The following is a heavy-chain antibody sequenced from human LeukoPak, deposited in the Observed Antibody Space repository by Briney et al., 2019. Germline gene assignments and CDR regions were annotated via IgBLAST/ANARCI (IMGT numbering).Heavy chain of an antibody. CDR1: GYTFTGYY. V-gene: IGHV1-2*02. J-gene: IGHJ4*01. D-gene: IGHD6-19*01. CDR3: AREGVAGNGSYYFDY. CDR2: INPNSGGT. Sequence: ASVKVSCKASGYTFTGYYMHWVRQAPGQGLEWMGWINPNSGGTNYAQKFQGRVTMTRDTSISTAYMELSRLRSDDTAVYYCAREGVAGNGSYYFDYWGQGTLVTGSS.